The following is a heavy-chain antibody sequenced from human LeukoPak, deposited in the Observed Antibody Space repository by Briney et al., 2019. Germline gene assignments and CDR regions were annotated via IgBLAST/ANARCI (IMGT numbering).Heavy chain of an antibody. CDR3: ARSPTGYSSSWYYFDY. J-gene: IGHJ4*02. CDR2: INHSGST. Sequence: SETLSLTCAVYGGSFSGYYWSWIRQPPGKGLEWIGEINHSGSTNYNPSLKSRVTISVDTSKNQFSLKLSSVTAADTAVYYCARSPTGYSSSWYYFDYWGQGTLVTVSS. D-gene: IGHD6-13*01. V-gene: IGHV4-34*01. CDR1: GGSFSGYY.